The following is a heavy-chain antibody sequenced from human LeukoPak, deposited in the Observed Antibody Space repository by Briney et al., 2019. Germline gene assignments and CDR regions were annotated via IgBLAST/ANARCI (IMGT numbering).Heavy chain of an antibody. Sequence: GGSLRLSCAASGFTFSSYAMTWVRQAPGKGLEWVSGISGSGGSTYYADSVKGRFTISRDNSKNTLYLQMNSRRAEDTAVYYCAKERRGENVWGSYRDAFDLWGQGTMVTVSS. CDR2: ISGSGGST. CDR3: AKERRGENVWGSYRDAFDL. J-gene: IGHJ3*01. D-gene: IGHD3-16*02. CDR1: GFTFSSYA. V-gene: IGHV3-23*01.